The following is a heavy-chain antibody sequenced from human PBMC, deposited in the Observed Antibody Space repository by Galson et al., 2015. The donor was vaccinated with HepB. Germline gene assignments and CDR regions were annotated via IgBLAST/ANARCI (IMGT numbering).Heavy chain of an antibody. CDR2: INPSGGST. CDR1: GYTFTSYY. V-gene: IGHV1-46*01. Sequence: SVKVSCKASGYTFTSYYMHWVRQAPGQGLEWMGIINPSGGSTSYAQKFQGRVTMTRDTSTSTVYMELSSLRSEDTAVYYCARAYYDFWSGYYFELPGRGSLYWFDPWGQGTLVTVSS. D-gene: IGHD3-3*01. J-gene: IGHJ5*02. CDR3: ARAYYDFWSGYYFELPGRGSLYWFDP.